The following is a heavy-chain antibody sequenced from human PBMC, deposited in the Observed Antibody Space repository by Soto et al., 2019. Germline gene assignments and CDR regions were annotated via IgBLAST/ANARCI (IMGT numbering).Heavy chain of an antibody. D-gene: IGHD5-18*01. J-gene: IGHJ4*02. CDR3: ARDLHLYSYGAGY. Sequence: ASVKVSCKASGGTFSSYAISWVRQAPGQGLEWMGWMNPNSGNTGYAQKFQGRVTMTRNTSISTAYMELSSLRSEDTAVYYCARDLHLYSYGAGYWGQGTLVTVSS. CDR1: GGTFSSYA. V-gene: IGHV1-8*02. CDR2: MNPNSGNT.